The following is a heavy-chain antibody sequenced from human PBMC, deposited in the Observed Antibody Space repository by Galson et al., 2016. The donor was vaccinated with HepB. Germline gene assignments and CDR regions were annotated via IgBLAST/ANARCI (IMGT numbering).Heavy chain of an antibody. J-gene: IGHJ4*02. Sequence: SETLSLTCTVSGGPFSTYYWSWFRQAPGKGLEWIGYVHYSGETDYNPSLKSRVTMSLDTSKNQFSLKLNSVTAADTAVYFCAREWYSNFYFDFWGQGALVTVSS. D-gene: IGHD4-11*01. CDR3: AREWYSNFYFDF. CDR2: VHYSGET. V-gene: IGHV4-59*01. CDR1: GGPFSTYY.